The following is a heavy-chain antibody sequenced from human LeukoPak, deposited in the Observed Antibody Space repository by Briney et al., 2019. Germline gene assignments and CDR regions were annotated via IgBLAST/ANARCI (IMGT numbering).Heavy chain of an antibody. V-gene: IGHV4-31*03. CDR1: GGSISSGGYY. D-gene: IGHD3-9*01. J-gene: IGHJ3*02. CDR2: IYYSGST. CDR3: ASADYDMAFDI. Sequence: SQTLSLTCTVSGGSISSGGYYWSWIRQHPGKGLEWIGYIYYSGSTDYNPSLKSRFTMSVDTSKNQFSLKLSSVTAAGTAVYYCASADYDMAFDIWGQGTMVTVSS.